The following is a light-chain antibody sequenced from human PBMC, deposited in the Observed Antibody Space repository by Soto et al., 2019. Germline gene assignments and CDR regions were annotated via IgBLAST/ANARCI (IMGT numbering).Light chain of an antibody. CDR3: HQYINWPLT. CDR1: QSVTSN. J-gene: IGKJ4*01. CDR2: GAS. Sequence: EIVMTQSPATLSVSPGERATLSCRASQSVTSNLAWYQQKPGQAPRLLIYGASTRATGIPARFSGSGSGTEFTLTITSLQSEDLAIYYCHQYINWPLTFGGGTKVDIK. V-gene: IGKV3-15*01.